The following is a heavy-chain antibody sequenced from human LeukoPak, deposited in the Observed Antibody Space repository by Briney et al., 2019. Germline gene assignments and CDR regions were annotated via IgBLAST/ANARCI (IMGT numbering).Heavy chain of an antibody. D-gene: IGHD6-13*01. J-gene: IGHJ4*02. CDR1: GGTFSSYA. V-gene: IGHV1-69*13. CDR3: ARPHVPYSSSWYWDY. CDR2: IIPIFGTA. Sequence: SVKVSCKASGGTFSSYAISWVRQAPGQGLEWMGGIIPIFGTANYAQKFQGRVTITADESTSTAYMELSSLRSEDTAVYYCARPHVPYSSSWYWDYWGQGTLVTVSS.